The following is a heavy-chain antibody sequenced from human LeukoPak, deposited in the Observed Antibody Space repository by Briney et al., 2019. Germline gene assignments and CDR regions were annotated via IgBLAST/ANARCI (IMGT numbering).Heavy chain of an antibody. CDR1: GFTVSSNY. Sequence: GGSLRLSCAASGFTVSSNYMSWVRQAPGKGLEWVSVIYRGGSTYYADSVKGRFTISRDNSKNTLYLQMNSLRAEDTAVYYCARDSSGWLTVFDYWGQGTLVTVSS. J-gene: IGHJ4*02. D-gene: IGHD6-19*01. CDR2: IYRGGST. V-gene: IGHV3-66*01. CDR3: ARDSSGWLTVFDY.